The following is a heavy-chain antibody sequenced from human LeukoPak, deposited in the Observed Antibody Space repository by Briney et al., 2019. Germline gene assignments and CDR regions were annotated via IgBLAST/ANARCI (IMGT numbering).Heavy chain of an antibody. CDR3: ARARGTSGYYLDC. D-gene: IGHD3-22*01. CDR1: GFPFSSYG. CDR2: IWYDGNNK. Sequence: GGSLRLSCAASGFPFSSYGMHWVRQAPGKGLEWVTIIWYDGNNKYYADSVKGRFTISRDSSKNTLYLQMNNLRAEDTAVYCCARARGTSGYYLDCWGQGTLVTVSS. V-gene: IGHV3-33*01. J-gene: IGHJ4*02.